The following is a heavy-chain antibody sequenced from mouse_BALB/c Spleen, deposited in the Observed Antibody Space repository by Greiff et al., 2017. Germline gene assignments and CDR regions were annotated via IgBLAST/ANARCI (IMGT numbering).Heavy chain of an antibody. V-gene: IGHV2-6-7*01. J-gene: IGHJ4*01. D-gene: IGHD2-14*01. CDR2: IWGDGST. Sequence: QVQLKQSGPGLVAPSQSLSITCTVSGFSLTGYGVNWVRQPPGKGLEWLGMIWGDGSTDYNSALKSRLSISKDNSKSQVFLKMNSLQTDDTAMYYCARRYDEWGYYAMDYWGQGTSVTVSS. CDR3: ARRYDEWGYYAMDY. CDR1: GFSLTGYG.